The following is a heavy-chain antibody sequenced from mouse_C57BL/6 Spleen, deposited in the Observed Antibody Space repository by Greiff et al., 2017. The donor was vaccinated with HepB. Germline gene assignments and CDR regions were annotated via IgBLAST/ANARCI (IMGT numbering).Heavy chain of an antibody. CDR3: ARDKNYSNYLSY. V-gene: IGHV3-6*01. Sequence: EVKLQESGPGLVKPSQSLSLTCSVTGYSITSGYYWNWIRQFPGNKLEWMGYISYDGSNNYNPSLKNRISITRDTSKNQFFLKLNSVTTEDTATYYCARDKNYSNYLSYWGQGTLVTVSA. CDR2: ISYDGSN. D-gene: IGHD2-5*01. J-gene: IGHJ3*01. CDR1: GYSITSGYY.